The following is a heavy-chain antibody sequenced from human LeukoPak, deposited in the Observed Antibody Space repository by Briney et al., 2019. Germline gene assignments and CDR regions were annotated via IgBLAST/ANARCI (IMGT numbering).Heavy chain of an antibody. Sequence: GGSLRLSCAASGFTFSNAWMSWVRQAPGKGREWVGRIKSKTDGGTTDYAAPVKGRFTISRDDSKNTLYLQMNSLKTEDTAVYYCTTGPTVTTSLGYWGQGTLVTVSS. V-gene: IGHV3-15*01. CDR3: TTGPTVTTSLGY. CDR2: IKSKTDGGTT. CDR1: GFTFSNAW. D-gene: IGHD4-17*01. J-gene: IGHJ4*02.